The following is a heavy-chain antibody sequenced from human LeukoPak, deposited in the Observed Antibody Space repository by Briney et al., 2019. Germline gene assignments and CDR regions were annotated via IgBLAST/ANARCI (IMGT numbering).Heavy chain of an antibody. CDR2: IYYSGST. CDR3: ARHSPPVWFGKSYPFDY. V-gene: IGHV4-59*08. J-gene: IGHJ4*02. Sequence: PSETLSLTCTVSGGSISSYYWSWIRQPPGKGLEWIGYIYYSGSTNYNPSLKSRVTISVDTSKNQFSLKLSSVTAAGTAVYYCARHSPPVWFGKSYPFDYWGQGTLVTVSS. D-gene: IGHD3-10*01. CDR1: GGSISSYY.